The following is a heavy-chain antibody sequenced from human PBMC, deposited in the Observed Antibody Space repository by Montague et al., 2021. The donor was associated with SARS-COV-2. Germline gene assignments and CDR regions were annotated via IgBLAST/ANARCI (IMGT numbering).Heavy chain of an antibody. V-gene: IGHV4-39*01. CDR1: GGSISSSSYY. D-gene: IGHD3-9*01. CDR3: ARGSQLRYFDWYPRGGGYYFDY. CDR2: IYYSGST. Sequence: SETLSLTCTVSGGSISSSSYYWGWIRQPPGKGLEWIGTIYYSGSTYYNPSLKSRVIISVDTSKNKFSLKLSSVTAADTAVYYCARGSQLRYFDWYPRGGGYYFDYWGQGIMVTVSS. J-gene: IGHJ4*02.